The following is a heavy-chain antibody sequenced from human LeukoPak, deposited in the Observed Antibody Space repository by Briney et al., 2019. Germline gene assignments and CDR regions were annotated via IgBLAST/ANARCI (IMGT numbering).Heavy chain of an antibody. V-gene: IGHV3-23*01. J-gene: IGHJ4*02. CDR1: GFTFSSYA. D-gene: IGHD3-10*01. CDR2: ISGSGGST. CDR3: AKGSYYGSGSYYQLDY. Sequence: GGSLGLSCAASGFTFSSYAMSWVRQAPGKGLEWVSAISGSGGSTYYADSVKGRFTISRDNSKNTLYLQMNSLRAEDTAVYYCAKGSYYGSGSYYQLDYWGQGTLVTVSS.